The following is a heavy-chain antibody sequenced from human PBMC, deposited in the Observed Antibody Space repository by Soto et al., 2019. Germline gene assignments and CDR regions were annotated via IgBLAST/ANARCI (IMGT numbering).Heavy chain of an antibody. CDR2: ISYDGSNQ. Sequence: QVQLVESGGGVVQPGRSLRLSCSASGFTFSDFEMYWVRQAPGKGLDWVSFISYDGSNQYYAGSVKGRFTVSRDNSKNPLFLLMHSLRPEDTAVYFCARRTGTAPRFDYWGQGTLVTVSS. CDR1: GFTFSDFE. D-gene: IGHD1-7*01. CDR3: ARRTGTAPRFDY. V-gene: IGHV3-30-3*01. J-gene: IGHJ4*02.